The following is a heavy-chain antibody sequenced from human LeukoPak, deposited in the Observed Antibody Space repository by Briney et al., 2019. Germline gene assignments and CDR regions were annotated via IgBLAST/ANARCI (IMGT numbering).Heavy chain of an antibody. Sequence: GGSLRLSCAASGFTFRSYEMNWVRQAPGKGLEWVSYISSSGSTIYYADSVKGRFTISRDNAKNSLYLQMNSLRAEDAAVYYCARGEYYDSSGYYPYYFDYWGQGTLVTVSS. CDR1: GFTFRSYE. V-gene: IGHV3-48*03. J-gene: IGHJ4*02. CDR2: ISSSGSTI. D-gene: IGHD3-22*01. CDR3: ARGEYYDSSGYYPYYFDY.